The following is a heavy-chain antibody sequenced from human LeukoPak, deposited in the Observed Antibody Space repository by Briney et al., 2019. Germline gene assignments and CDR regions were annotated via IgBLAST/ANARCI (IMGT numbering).Heavy chain of an antibody. J-gene: IGHJ4*02. CDR2: IKQGGREK. CDR1: GFTFSTYW. D-gene: IGHD6-13*01. CDR3: ARDSAGNDY. V-gene: IGHV3-7*01. Sequence: GGSLRLSCEASGFTFSTYWMSWDRHAPGRGLEWVANIKQGGREKYYVDSVKGRFTISRDNAKTSLYLQMNSLRAEDTAMYYCARDSAGNDYWGQGTLVTVSS.